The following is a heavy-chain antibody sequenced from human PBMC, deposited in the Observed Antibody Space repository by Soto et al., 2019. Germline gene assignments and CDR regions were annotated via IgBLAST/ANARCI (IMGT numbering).Heavy chain of an antibody. J-gene: IGHJ4*02. V-gene: IGHV3-7*01. D-gene: IGHD3-22*01. Sequence: LRLSCAASGFTFSNYWMTWVRQAPGKGLEWVANIKGDGILKYYMDSVKGRFIISRDNAKNSLHLQMNSLRDEDTAVYYCARYESSGPAVWWGQGTLVTVSS. CDR2: IKGDGILK. CDR3: ARYESSGPAVW. CDR1: GFTFSNYW.